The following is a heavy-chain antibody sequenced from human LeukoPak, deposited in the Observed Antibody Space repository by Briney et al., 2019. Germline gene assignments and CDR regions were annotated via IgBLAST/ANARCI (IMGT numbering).Heavy chain of an antibody. CDR1: GGSISSGGHY. D-gene: IGHD3-10*01. Sequence: SETLSLTCTVSGGSISSGGHYWRWIRQHPGRGPEWIGYIYYSGITKYNPSLKSRVTISVDTSKNQFSLKLSSVTDADTAVYYCARDGGYGSGSYYFDCWGQGTLVTVSS. J-gene: IGHJ4*02. CDR2: IYYSGIT. CDR3: ARDGGYGSGSYYFDC. V-gene: IGHV4-31*03.